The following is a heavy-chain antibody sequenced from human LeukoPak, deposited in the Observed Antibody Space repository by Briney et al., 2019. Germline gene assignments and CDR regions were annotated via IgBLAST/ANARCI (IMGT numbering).Heavy chain of an antibody. CDR2: IYHSGST. CDR3: ASSYYYGSGSYY. Sequence: QSSETLSLTCTVSGYSISSGYYWGWIRQPPGKGLEWIGSIYHSGSTYYNPSLKSRVTISVDTSKNQFSLKLSSVTAADTAVYYCASSYYYGSGSYYWGQGTLVTVSS. CDR1: GYSISSGYY. J-gene: IGHJ4*02. V-gene: IGHV4-38-2*02. D-gene: IGHD3-10*01.